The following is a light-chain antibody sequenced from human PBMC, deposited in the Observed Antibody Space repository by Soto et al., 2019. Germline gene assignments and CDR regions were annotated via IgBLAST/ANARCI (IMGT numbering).Light chain of an antibody. J-gene: IGLJ1*01. Sequence: QSALTQPPSVSGSPGQSVTISCTGTSSDVGSYNRVSWYQQPPGTAPKVMIYEVSNRPSGVPDRFSGSKSGNTASLTISGLQAEEEADYYCCSFTTTSTYVFGTGTKLTVL. CDR1: SSDVGSYNR. CDR2: EVS. CDR3: CSFTTTSTYV. V-gene: IGLV2-18*02.